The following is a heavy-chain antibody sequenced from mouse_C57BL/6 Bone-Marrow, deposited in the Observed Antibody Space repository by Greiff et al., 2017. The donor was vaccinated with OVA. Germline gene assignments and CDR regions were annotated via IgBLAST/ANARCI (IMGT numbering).Heavy chain of an antibody. J-gene: IGHJ3*01. CDR2: IDPENGDT. V-gene: IGHV14-4*01. D-gene: IGHD2-5*01. Sequence: VQLKQSGAELVRPGASVKLSCTASGFNIKDDYMHWVKQRPEQGLEWIGWIDPENGDTEYASKFQGKATITADTSSNTAYPQLSSLTSEDTAVYYCTLAYYSNSWFAYWGQGTLVTVSA. CDR1: GFNIKDDY. CDR3: TLAYYSNSWFAY.